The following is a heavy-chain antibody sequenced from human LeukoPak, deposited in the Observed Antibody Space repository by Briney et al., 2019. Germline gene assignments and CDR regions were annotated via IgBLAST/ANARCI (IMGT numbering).Heavy chain of an antibody. CDR1: GFTFSSFA. CDR2: ISGHGGST. Sequence: GGSLRLSCAASGFTFSSFAMSWVRQAAGKGLEWVSAISGHGGSTYYADSVKGRFTISRDNSKYTLYLQMNSLRVEDTAVYYCAKDNVVVPAAMDAFDIWGQGTMVTVSS. D-gene: IGHD2-2*01. CDR3: AKDNVVVPAAMDAFDI. V-gene: IGHV3-23*01. J-gene: IGHJ3*02.